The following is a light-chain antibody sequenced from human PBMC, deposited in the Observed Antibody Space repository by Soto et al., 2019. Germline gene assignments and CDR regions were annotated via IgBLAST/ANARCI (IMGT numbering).Light chain of an antibody. J-gene: IGLJ1*01. CDR2: EVS. V-gene: IGLV2-14*01. Sequence: QSALTQPASVSGSHGQSITISCTGTSSDVGGYNYVSWYQQYPGKAPKLMIYEVSNRPSGVSNRFSGSKSGNTASLTISGLQAEDEADYYCSSYTSSSTYFFGTGTKVTVL. CDR3: SSYTSSSTYF. CDR1: SSDVGGYNY.